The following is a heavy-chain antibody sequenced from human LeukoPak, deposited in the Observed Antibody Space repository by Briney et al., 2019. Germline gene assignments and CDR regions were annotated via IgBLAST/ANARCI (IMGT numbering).Heavy chain of an antibody. Sequence: SETLSLTCTVSGGSISSSSYYWGWIRQPPGKGLEWIGSIYYSGSTYYNPSLKSRVTISVDTSKNQFSLKLSSVTAADTAVYYCARAHYDILTGLDYWGQGTLVTVSS. CDR1: GGSISSSSYY. J-gene: IGHJ4*02. D-gene: IGHD3-9*01. V-gene: IGHV4-39*07. CDR3: ARAHYDILTGLDY. CDR2: IYYSGST.